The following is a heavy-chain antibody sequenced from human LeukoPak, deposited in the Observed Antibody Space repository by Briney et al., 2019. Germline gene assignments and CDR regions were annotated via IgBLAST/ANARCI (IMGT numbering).Heavy chain of an antibody. CDR1: GFTFSTHW. Sequence: GGSLRLSCTASGFTFSTHWMTWVRQPPGKGLEWVANIKEDGSVKYYVDSVKGRFTISRDNSNNTLYLQMNSLRAEDTAVYYCARVDDLDAFDTWGQGTMVTVSS. J-gene: IGHJ3*02. D-gene: IGHD2-2*03. CDR3: ARVDDLDAFDT. CDR2: IKEDGSVK. V-gene: IGHV3-7*01.